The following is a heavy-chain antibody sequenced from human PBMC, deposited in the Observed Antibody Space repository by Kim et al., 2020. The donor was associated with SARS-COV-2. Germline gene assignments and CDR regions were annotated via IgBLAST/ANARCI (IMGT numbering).Heavy chain of an antibody. V-gene: IGHV2-5*02. CDR2: IYWDDDK. CDR1: GFSLSTSGVG. CDR3: AHILIVGATNWFDP. D-gene: IGHD1-26*01. J-gene: IGHJ5*02. Sequence: SGPTLVKPTQTLTLTCTFSGFSLSTSGVGVGWIRQPPGKALEWLALIYWDDDKRYSPSLKSRLTITKDTSKNQVVLTMTNMDPVDTATYYCAHILIVGATNWFDPWGQGTLVTVSS.